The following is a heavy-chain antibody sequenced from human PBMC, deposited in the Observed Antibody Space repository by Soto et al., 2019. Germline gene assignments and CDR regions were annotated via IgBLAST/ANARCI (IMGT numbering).Heavy chain of an antibody. Sequence: PSETLSLTCAVYGGSFSGYYWSWIRQSPERGLEWIGEIIHSGNTNYNPSLKSRVSLSTDTSKNQISLLLRSVTVADTAVYYCARRVYDDVLGGWYFDSWGQGTLVTVSS. CDR3: ARRVYDDVLGGWYFDS. CDR1: GGSFSGYY. CDR2: IIHSGNT. D-gene: IGHD3-3*01. V-gene: IGHV4-34*12. J-gene: IGHJ4*01.